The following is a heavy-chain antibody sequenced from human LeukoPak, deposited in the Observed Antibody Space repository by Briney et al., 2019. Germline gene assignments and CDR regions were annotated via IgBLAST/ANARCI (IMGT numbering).Heavy chain of an antibody. Sequence: SETLSLTCAVSGYSISSGHYWGWIRSPPGKGLEWIGSIYHSGGTYYNPSLKSRVTISVDTSENQFSLKMKSVTAADTAVYYCAGFTPAVDYCSQGTLVTVSS. CDR2: IYHSGGT. CDR3: AGFTPAVDY. CDR1: GYSISSGHY. D-gene: IGHD3-10*01. V-gene: IGHV4-38-2*01. J-gene: IGHJ4*02.